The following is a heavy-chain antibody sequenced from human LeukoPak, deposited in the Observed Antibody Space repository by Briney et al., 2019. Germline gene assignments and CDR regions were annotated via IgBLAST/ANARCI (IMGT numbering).Heavy chain of an antibody. CDR1: GFTFSNYG. Sequence: GGSLRLSCAASGFTFSNYGMHWVRQAPGKGLEWVAFIRFDGSNDYYAESVRGRFTISRENSKNTLSLQMRSLSAEDTALYYCGKRGGGVIMDWCQGTQVTVSS. J-gene: IGHJ4*02. CDR3: GKRGGGVIMD. CDR2: IRFDGSND. V-gene: IGHV3-30*02. D-gene: IGHD3-10*01.